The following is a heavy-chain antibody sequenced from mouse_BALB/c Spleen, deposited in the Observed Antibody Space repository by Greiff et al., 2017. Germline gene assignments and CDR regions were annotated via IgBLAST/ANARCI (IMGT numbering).Heavy chain of an antibody. V-gene: IGHV5-12-2*01. Sequence: EVKVVESGGGLVKLGGSLKLSCAASGFTFSSYTMSWVRQTPEKRLEWVAYISNGGGSTYYPDTVKGRFTISRDNAKNTLYLQMSSLKSEDTAMYYCARRGSSYVDYAMDYWGQGTSVTVSS. CDR3: ARRGSSYVDYAMDY. D-gene: IGHD1-1*01. CDR2: ISNGGGST. CDR1: GFTFSSYT. J-gene: IGHJ4*01.